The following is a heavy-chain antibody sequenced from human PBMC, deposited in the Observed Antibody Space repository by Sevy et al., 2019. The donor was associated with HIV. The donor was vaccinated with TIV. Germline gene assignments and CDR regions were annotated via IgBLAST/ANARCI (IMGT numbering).Heavy chain of an antibody. D-gene: IGHD2-21*02. J-gene: IGHJ6*02. V-gene: IGHV3-33*01. CDR2: IWYDGSNK. Sequence: GGYLRLSCAASGFTFSSYGMHWVRQAPGKGLEWVAVIWYDGSNKYYADSVKGRFTISRDNSKNTLYLQMNSLRAEDTAVYYCARDLAYCGGDCYPYYYYYGMDVWGQGTTVTVSS. CDR3: ARDLAYCGGDCYPYYYYYGMDV. CDR1: GFTFSSYG.